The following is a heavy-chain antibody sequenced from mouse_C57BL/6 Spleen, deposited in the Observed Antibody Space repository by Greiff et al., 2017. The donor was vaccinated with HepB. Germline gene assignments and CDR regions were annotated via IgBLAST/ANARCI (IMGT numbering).Heavy chain of an antibody. CDR3: ARGAYYGSSYGFFAY. CDR2: IDPSDSYT. D-gene: IGHD1-1*01. CDR1: GYTFTSYW. V-gene: IGHV1-69*01. Sequence: VQLQQPGAELVMPGASVKLSCKASGYTFTSYWMHWVKQRPGQGLEWIGEIDPSDSYTNYNQKFKGKSTLTVDKSSSTAYMQLSSLTSEDSAVYYCARGAYYGSSYGFFAYWGQGTLVTVSA. J-gene: IGHJ3*01.